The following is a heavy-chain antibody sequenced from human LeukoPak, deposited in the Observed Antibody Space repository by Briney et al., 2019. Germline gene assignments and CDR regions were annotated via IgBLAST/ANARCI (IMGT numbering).Heavy chain of an antibody. D-gene: IGHD2-8*02. CDR2: IIPIFGTA. J-gene: IGHJ4*02. CDR3: ARDSRLGLVGEYYFDY. Sequence: ASVKVTCTASGGTFSSYAITWVRQAPGQGLEWMGGIIPIFGTANYAHKVQGRVTITADKSTSTAYMELSILRSEDTAVYYCARDSRLGLVGEYYFDYWGQGTLVSVSS. V-gene: IGHV1-69*06. CDR1: GGTFSSYA.